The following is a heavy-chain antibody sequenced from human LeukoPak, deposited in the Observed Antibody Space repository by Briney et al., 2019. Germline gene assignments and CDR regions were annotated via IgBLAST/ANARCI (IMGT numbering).Heavy chain of an antibody. J-gene: IGHJ4*02. CDR2: INPNSGGT. Sequence: GASVKVSCKASGYTFTGYYMHWVRQAPGQGLEWMGRINPNSGGTNYAQKFQGRVTMTRDTSISTAYMELSSLRSDDTAVYYCARDMSQWLVPHLYWGQGTLVTVSS. CDR1: GYTFTGYY. V-gene: IGHV1-2*06. CDR3: ARDMSQWLVPHLY. D-gene: IGHD6-19*01.